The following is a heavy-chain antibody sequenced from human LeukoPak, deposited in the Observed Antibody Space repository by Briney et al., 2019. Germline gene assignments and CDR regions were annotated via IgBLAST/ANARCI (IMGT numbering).Heavy chain of an antibody. J-gene: IGHJ4*02. V-gene: IGHV3-21*01. D-gene: IGHD1-26*01. Sequence: PGGSLRLSCAVSGFTFSSYSMNWVRQAPGKGLEWVSSISSSSRYIYYADSVKGRFTISRDNAKNSLYLQMNSLRAEDTAVYYCARAGLDSGSYFTDYRGQGTLVTVSS. CDR3: ARAGLDSGSYFTDY. CDR2: ISSSSRYI. CDR1: GFTFSSYS.